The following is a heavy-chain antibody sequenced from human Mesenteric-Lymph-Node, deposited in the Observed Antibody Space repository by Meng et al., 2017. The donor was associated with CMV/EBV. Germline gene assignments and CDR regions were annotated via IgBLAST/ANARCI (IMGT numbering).Heavy chain of an antibody. J-gene: IGHJ4*02. Sequence: GGSLRLSCVASGFTFNSHSMDWVRQAPGKGLEWISHISVGSNIIYYADSVRGRFTISRDNSKNTLYLQMNSLRAEDTAVYYCAKSPTGYWGQGTLVTVSS. V-gene: IGHV3-48*01. D-gene: IGHD2-8*02. CDR1: GFTFNSHS. CDR3: AKSPTGY. CDR2: ISVGSNII.